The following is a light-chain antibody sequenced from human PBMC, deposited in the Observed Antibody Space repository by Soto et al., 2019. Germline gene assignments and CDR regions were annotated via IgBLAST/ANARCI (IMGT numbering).Light chain of an antibody. CDR3: QQRSNWPRGYT. Sequence: EIVMTQSPATLSVSPGERATLSCRASHSVSSNFAWYQQRPGQSPRLLIYGATTRATGIPDRFSGSGSGTEFTLTISSLQSEDFGVYYCQQRSNWPRGYTFGQGTKLEIK. V-gene: IGKV3-15*01. CDR1: HSVSSN. CDR2: GAT. J-gene: IGKJ2*01.